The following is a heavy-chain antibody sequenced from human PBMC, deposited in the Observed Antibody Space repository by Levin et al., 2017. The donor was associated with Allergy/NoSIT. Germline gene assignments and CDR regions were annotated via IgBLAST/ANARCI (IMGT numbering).Heavy chain of an antibody. D-gene: IGHD3-10*01. CDR1: GGSISSSNW. V-gene: IGHV4-4*02. J-gene: IGHJ4*02. CDR3: ARSRDAMVRGVNAY. Sequence: SETLSLTCAVSGGSISSSNWWSWVRQPPGKGLEWIGEIYHSGSTNYNPSLKSRVTISVDKSKNQFSLKLSSVTAADTAVYYCARSRDAMVRGVNAYWGQGTLVTVSS. CDR2: IYHSGST.